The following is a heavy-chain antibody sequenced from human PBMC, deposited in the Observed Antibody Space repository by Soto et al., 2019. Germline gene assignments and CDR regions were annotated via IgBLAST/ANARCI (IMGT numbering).Heavy chain of an antibody. CDR2: ISSSSSTI. CDR3: SRDSGYSSGWFTCYFDY. D-gene: IGHD6-13*01. V-gene: IGHV3-48*01. CDR1: GFTFSSYS. Sequence: EVQLVESGGGLVQPGGSLRLSCAASGFTFSSYSMNWVRQAPGKGLEWVSYISSSSSTIYYADSVKGRLTISRDNAKNSLYLQMNSLRAEDTAVYYCSRDSGYSSGWFTCYFDYWGQGTLVTVSS. J-gene: IGHJ4*02.